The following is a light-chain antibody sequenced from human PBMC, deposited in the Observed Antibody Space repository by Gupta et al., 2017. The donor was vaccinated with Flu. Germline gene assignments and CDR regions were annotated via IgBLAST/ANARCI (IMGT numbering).Light chain of an antibody. V-gene: IGLV3-25*02. Sequence: SYELTQPPSLSVSPGQTARITCPGDALPKQYAYWYQQKPGQAPVLVIYQDSERPSGIPERFSGSSSGTTVTLTISGVQAEDEADYYCQSADSSGTYRGVFGGGTKLTVL. CDR1: ALPKQY. CDR2: QDS. CDR3: QSADSSGTYRGV. J-gene: IGLJ3*02.